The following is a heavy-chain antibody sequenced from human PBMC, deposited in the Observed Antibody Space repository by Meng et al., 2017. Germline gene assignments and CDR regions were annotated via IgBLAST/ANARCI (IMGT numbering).Heavy chain of an antibody. CDR3: ARVGMADPPD. V-gene: IGHV3-30*01. J-gene: IGHJ4*02. Sequence: QGQLVCAVGGVVQPGRSLRLSCAASGFTFSSYAMHWVRRAPGKGLEWVAVISYDGSNKYYADSVKGRFTISRDNSKNTLYLQMNSLRAEDTAVYYCARVGMADPPDWGQGTLVTVSS. CDR2: ISYDGSNK. D-gene: IGHD5-24*01. CDR1: GFTFSSYA.